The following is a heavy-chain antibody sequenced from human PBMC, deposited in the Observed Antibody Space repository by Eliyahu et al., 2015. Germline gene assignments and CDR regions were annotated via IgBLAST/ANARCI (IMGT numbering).Heavy chain of an antibody. CDR3: AHSSRRAGCSGGSCYYFDY. J-gene: IGHJ4*02. CDR1: XFSLSAXXVX. CDR2: IYWDDDK. Sequence: QITLKESGPTLVKPTQTLTLTCTFXXFSLSAXXVXVXWIRXPPGKALEWLALIYWDDDKRYSPSLKTRLTITKDTSKNQVVLTMTNMDPVDTATYYCAHSSRRAGCSGGSCYYFDYWGQGTLVTVSS. D-gene: IGHD2-15*01. V-gene: IGHV2-5*02.